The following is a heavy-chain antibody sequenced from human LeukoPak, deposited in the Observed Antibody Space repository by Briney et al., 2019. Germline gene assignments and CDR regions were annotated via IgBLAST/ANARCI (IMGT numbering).Heavy chain of an antibody. V-gene: IGHV3-72*01. Sequence: GGSLRLSCAASGFTFSDHYMGWVRQAPGKGLEWVGRTRNKANSYTTEYAASVKGRFTISRDDSKNSLYLQMNSLKTEDTAVYYCARRGGEDWGQGTLVTVSS. CDR1: GFTFSDHY. CDR3: ARRGGED. D-gene: IGHD3-16*01. J-gene: IGHJ4*02. CDR2: TRNKANSYTT.